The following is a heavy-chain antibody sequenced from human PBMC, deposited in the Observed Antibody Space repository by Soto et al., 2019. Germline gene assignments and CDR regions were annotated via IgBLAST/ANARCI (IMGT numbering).Heavy chain of an antibody. V-gene: IGHV3-33*01. D-gene: IGHD4-17*01. CDR3: ARDSSPTHEVWYFDY. CDR1: GFTFSSFG. J-gene: IGHJ4*02. Sequence: GGSLRLSCAASGFTFSSFGMHWVRQAPGKGLEWVAVIWYDGSNKYYADSVKGRFTISRDNSKNTLYLQMNSLRAEDTAVYYCARDSSPTHEVWYFDYWGQGTLVTVSS. CDR2: IWYDGSNK.